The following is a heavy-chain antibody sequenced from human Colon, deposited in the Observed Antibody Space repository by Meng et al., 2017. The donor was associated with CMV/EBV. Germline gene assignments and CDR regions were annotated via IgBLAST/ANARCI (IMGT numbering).Heavy chain of an antibody. V-gene: IGHV3-23*03. Sequence: GESLKISCAASGFILRSYGMRWGRQAPGKGLKRVSIISSAVRSTCSADSVKGRLTMSGDNAKNTLNLQMNSLKIEDTAVYYCTRAQTAHGSTYYGDRWGQGTLVTVSS. CDR3: TRAQTAHGSTYYGDR. D-gene: IGHD3-3*01. J-gene: IGHJ4*02. CDR2: ISSAVRST. CDR1: GFILRSYG.